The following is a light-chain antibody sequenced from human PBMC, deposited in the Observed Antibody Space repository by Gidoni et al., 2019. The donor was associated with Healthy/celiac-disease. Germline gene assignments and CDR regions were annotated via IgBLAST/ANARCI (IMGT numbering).Light chain of an antibody. Sequence: DIQMTQSPSSLSASVGDRVTITCRASQSISSYLTWYQQKPGKAPKLLIYAASSLQSGVPSRFSGSGSGTDFTLTISSLQPEDFATYYCQQSYSTPPFTFXPXTKVDIK. CDR3: QQSYSTPPFT. CDR1: QSISSY. CDR2: AAS. J-gene: IGKJ3*01. V-gene: IGKV1-39*01.